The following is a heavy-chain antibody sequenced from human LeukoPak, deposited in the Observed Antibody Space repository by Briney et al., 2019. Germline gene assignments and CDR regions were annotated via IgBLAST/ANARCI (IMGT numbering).Heavy chain of an antibody. D-gene: IGHD3-10*01. J-gene: IGHJ2*01. CDR3: ARVADRGDIGYFDI. Sequence: SATLSLTCTVSGGSISNSYWTWIRQPPGKGLEWIAYIYYSGSTNYNPSLKSRVTISVDTSKNQFSLKLSSVTAADTAVYYCARVADRGDIGYFDIWGRGTLVTVSS. V-gene: IGHV4-59*01. CDR2: IYYSGST. CDR1: GGSISNSY.